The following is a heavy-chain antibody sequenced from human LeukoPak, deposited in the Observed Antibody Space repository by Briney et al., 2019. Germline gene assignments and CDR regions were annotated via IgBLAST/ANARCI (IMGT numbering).Heavy chain of an antibody. Sequence: GGSLRLSCAASGFTVSSNHMSWVRQAPGKGLEWVSAISGSGGSTYYADSVKGRFTISRDNSKNTLYLQMNSLRAEDTAVYYCAKGGSGYVKGFDYWGQGTLVTVSS. J-gene: IGHJ4*02. CDR2: ISGSGGST. V-gene: IGHV3-23*01. D-gene: IGHD5-12*01. CDR3: AKGGSGYVKGFDY. CDR1: GFTVSSNH.